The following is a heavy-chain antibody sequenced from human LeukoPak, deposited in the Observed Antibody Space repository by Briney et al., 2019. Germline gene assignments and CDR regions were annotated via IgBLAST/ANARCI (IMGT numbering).Heavy chain of an antibody. D-gene: IGHD7-27*01. CDR2: INHSGST. V-gene: IGHV4-34*01. J-gene: IGHJ4*02. CDR1: GGSFSGYC. CDR3: AMRRLGYYFDY. Sequence: SETLSLTCAVYGGSFSGYCWSWIRQPPGKGLEWIGEINHSGSTNYNPSLKSRVTISVDTSKNQFSLKLSSVTAADTAVYYCAMRRLGYYFDYWGQGTLVTVSS.